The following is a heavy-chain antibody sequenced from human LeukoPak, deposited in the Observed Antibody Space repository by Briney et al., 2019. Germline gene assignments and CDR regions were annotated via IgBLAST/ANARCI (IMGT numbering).Heavy chain of an antibody. CDR2: VNPNSGDT. Sequence: ASVKVSCKASGYTFTGYYMHWVRQAPGQGLEWMGCVNPNSGDTNYAQKLQGRVTMTTDTSTSTAYMELRSLRSDDTAVYYCARDLRYSSGWSASGMDVWGKGTTVTISS. CDR3: ARDLRYSSGWSASGMDV. V-gene: IGHV1-2*02. CDR1: GYTFTGYY. J-gene: IGHJ6*03. D-gene: IGHD6-19*01.